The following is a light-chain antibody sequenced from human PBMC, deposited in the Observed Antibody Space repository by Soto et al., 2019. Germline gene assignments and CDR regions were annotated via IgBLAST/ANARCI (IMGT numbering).Light chain of an antibody. J-gene: IGLJ2*01. Sequence: QSVLTQPPSVSGAPGQRVTISCPGSSSNIGAGSDVHWYQHLPGTAPKLLIYGNTNRPSGVPDRFSCSKSGTSASLAITGLQAEDEADYYCQSYDSSPVVFGGGTKLTVL. CDR1: SSNIGAGSD. CDR2: GNT. CDR3: QSYDSSPVV. V-gene: IGLV1-40*01.